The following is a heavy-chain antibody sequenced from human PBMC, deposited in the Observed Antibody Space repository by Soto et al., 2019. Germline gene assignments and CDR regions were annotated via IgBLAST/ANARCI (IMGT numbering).Heavy chain of an antibody. Sequence: QVQLVQSGAEVKKPGASVKISCKASGYTLTTYGLHWVRQAPGQGLEWMGWINPGNGDTKYSQKFQGRVTIIRDTYANIVYMELNSLRSEDTAVFYCARDDASSIDSWGQGTLVTVSS. J-gene: IGHJ4*02. CDR1: GYTLTTYG. V-gene: IGHV1-3*01. D-gene: IGHD6-13*01. CDR3: ARDDASSIDS. CDR2: INPGNGDT.